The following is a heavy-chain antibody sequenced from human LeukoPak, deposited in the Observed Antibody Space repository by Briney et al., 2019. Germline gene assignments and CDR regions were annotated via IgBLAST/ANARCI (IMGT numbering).Heavy chain of an antibody. CDR2: IKQDGSEK. Sequence: PGGSLRLSCAASGFTFSTSWMTWVRQAPGKGLEWVVNIKQDGSEKYYVDSVKGRFTVSGDNAKNSLYLQMNSLRAEDTAVYYCARAQSGFWSSYCFDYWGQGTLVTVSS. CDR1: GFTFSTSW. D-gene: IGHD3-3*01. CDR3: ARAQSGFWSSYCFDY. V-gene: IGHV3-7*01. J-gene: IGHJ4*02.